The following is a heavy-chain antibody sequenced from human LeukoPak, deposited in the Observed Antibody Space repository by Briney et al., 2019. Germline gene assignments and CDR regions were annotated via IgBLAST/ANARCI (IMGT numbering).Heavy chain of an antibody. D-gene: IGHD2-21*02. CDR1: GGSISSGSYY. Sequence: SQTLSLTCTVSGGSISSGSYYWSWIRQPAGKGLEWIGRIYTSGSTNYSPSLKSRVTISVDTSKNQFSLKLSSVTAADTAVYYCAREAYLVGTDVWGKGTTVTVSS. V-gene: IGHV4-61*02. J-gene: IGHJ6*04. CDR2: IYTSGST. CDR3: AREAYLVGTDV.